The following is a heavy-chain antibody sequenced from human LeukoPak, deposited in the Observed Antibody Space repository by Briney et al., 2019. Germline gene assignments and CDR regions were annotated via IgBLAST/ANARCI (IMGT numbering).Heavy chain of an antibody. CDR1: GYTFMNYD. V-gene: IGHV1-8*02. CDR3: ARATPGGLHGYSFDY. CDR2: MNLNSGNT. J-gene: IGHJ4*02. D-gene: IGHD5-24*01. Sequence: SXXVSCKASGYTFMNYDINWVRQATGQGLEWMGWMNLNSGNTGFARKFQDRVSMTRDTSINTAYMELTSLRSGDTAVYYCARATPGGLHGYSFDYWGQGTVVTVYS.